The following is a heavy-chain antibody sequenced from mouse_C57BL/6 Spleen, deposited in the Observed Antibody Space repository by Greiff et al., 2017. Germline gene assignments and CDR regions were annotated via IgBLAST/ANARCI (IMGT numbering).Heavy chain of an antibody. Sequence: VQLQQSGAELVRPGASVKLSCKASGYTFTDYYINWVKQRPGQGLEWIARIYPGSGNTYYNEKFKGKATLTAETSSSTAYMQLSSLTSEDSAVYFCARMYYGSRDFDYWGQGTTLTVSS. J-gene: IGHJ2*01. CDR2: IYPGSGNT. CDR3: ARMYYGSRDFDY. D-gene: IGHD1-1*01. V-gene: IGHV1-76*01. CDR1: GYTFTDYY.